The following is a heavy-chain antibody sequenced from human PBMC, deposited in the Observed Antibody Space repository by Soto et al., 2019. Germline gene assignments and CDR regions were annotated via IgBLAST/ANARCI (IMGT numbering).Heavy chain of an antibody. Sequence: VGSLRLSCVASGFIFSNFGMHWVRRAPGKGLEWVAVISSDEKIKQYADSVRGRFAISRDNSKNTLYLQMTSLRAEDTAIYYCARGLRSVLDYWGQGTLVTVSS. CDR1: GFIFSNFG. J-gene: IGHJ4*02. CDR3: ARGLRSVLDY. V-gene: IGHV3-33*01. D-gene: IGHD6-6*01. CDR2: ISSDEKIK.